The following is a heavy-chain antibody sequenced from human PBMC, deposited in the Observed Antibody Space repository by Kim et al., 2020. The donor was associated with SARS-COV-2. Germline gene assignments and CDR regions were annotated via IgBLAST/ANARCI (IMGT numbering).Heavy chain of an antibody. Sequence: GESLKISCKGSGYSFTSYWIGWVRQMPGKGLEWMGIIYPGDSDTRYSPSFQGQVTISADKSISTAYLQWSSLKASDTAMYYCARSRPPVHGDSYYYYYYGMDVWGQGTTVTVSS. V-gene: IGHV5-51*01. CDR2: IYPGDSDT. D-gene: IGHD4-17*01. CDR1: GYSFTSYW. J-gene: IGHJ6*02. CDR3: ARSRPPVHGDSYYYYYYGMDV.